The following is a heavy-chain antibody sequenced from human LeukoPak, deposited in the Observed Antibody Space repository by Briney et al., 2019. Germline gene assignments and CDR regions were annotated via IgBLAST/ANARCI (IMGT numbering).Heavy chain of an antibody. CDR3: AREQLLTDY. CDR1: GFTLSNAW. D-gene: IGHD2-2*01. CDR2: IYMYGTT. V-gene: IGHV3-66*01. Sequence: GGSLRLSCAASGFTLSNAWMNWVRQAPGKGLEWVSTIYMYGTTYYADSVKGRFIISRDNSKNTLFLQMNSLRTEDTGVYYCAREQLLTDYWGQGTLVTVSS. J-gene: IGHJ4*02.